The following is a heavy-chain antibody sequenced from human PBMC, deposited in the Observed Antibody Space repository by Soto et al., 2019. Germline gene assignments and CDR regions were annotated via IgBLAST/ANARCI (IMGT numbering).Heavy chain of an antibody. D-gene: IGHD6-25*01. Sequence: EVQLVETGGGLVKPGGSLRVSCAASGFTFNSYSMAWVRQAPGKGLEWVSSITSDTTFTLYADTVKGRFTMSRDNAKNTLYLQMSSLRVELTAVYNRVRNIRRLDYWGQGAPVTISS. CDR1: GFTFNSYS. J-gene: IGHJ4*02. CDR3: VRNIRRLDY. CDR2: ITSDTTFT. V-gene: IGHV3-21*01.